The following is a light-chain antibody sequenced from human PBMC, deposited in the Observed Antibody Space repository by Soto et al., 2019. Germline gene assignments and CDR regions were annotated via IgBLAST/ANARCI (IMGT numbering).Light chain of an antibody. CDR2: GNS. CDR1: SSNIGAGYG. Sequence: QSVLTQPPSVSWSPGQRVTISCTGSSSNIGAGYGVHWYQQLPGTAPKLLIYGNSNRPSGVPDRFSGSKSGTSASLAITGLQAEDEADYYCQSYDISLSVVFGGGTKLTVL. V-gene: IGLV1-40*01. CDR3: QSYDISLSVV. J-gene: IGLJ2*01.